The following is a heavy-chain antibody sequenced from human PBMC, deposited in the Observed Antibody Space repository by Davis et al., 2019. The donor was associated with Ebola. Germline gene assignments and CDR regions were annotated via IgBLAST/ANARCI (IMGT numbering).Heavy chain of an antibody. V-gene: IGHV3-7*01. J-gene: IGHJ6*02. Sequence: PGGSLRLSCAASGFTFSSYWMSWVRQAPGKGLEWVANIKQDGSEKYYVDSVKGRFTISRDNAKNSLYLQMNSLRDEDTAVYYCARDDYYDSSGPDVWGQGTTVTVSS. CDR1: GFTFSSYW. D-gene: IGHD3-22*01. CDR3: ARDDYYDSSGPDV. CDR2: IKQDGSEK.